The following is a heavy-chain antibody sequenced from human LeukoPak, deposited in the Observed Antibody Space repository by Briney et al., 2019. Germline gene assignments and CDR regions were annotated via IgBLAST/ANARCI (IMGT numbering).Heavy chain of an antibody. Sequence: GGSLRLSCAVSGITLSNYGMSWVRQAPGKGLELVAGISDRGGRTNYADSVKGRFTISRDNPRNTLYLQMNSLSAEDTAVYFCAKRGVVIRVILVGFHKEAYYFDSWGQGALVTVSS. V-gene: IGHV3-23*01. CDR3: AKRGVVIRVILVGFHKEAYYFDS. CDR1: GITLSNYG. CDR2: ISDRGGRT. D-gene: IGHD3-22*01. J-gene: IGHJ4*02.